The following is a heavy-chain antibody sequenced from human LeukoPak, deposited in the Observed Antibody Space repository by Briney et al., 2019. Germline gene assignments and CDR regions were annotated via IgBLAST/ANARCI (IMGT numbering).Heavy chain of an antibody. CDR1: GFSFSTYG. CDR2: IRYDGTNK. CDR3: ANGLATVTTPAEVS. Sequence: GGSLRLSCAVSGFSFSTYGMHWVRQAPGKGLEWVAFIRYDGTNKFYVDSVKGRFTISRDNSKNTLYLHLNSLRAEDTAMYYCANGLATVTTPAEVSWGQGTLVTVSS. D-gene: IGHD4-17*01. V-gene: IGHV3-30*02. J-gene: IGHJ5*02.